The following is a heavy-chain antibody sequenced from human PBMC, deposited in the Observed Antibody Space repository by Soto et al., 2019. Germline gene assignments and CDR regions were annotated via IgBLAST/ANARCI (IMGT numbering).Heavy chain of an antibody. CDR2: IIPILGIA. CDR1: GGTFSGYT. D-gene: IGHD2-8*01. Sequence: SVKVSCKASGGTFSGYTISWVRQAPGQGLEWMGRIIPILGIANYAQKFQGRVTITADKSTSTAYMELSSLRSDDTAVYYCARTSNNEDYMDVWGKGTTVTVSS. J-gene: IGHJ6*03. CDR3: ARTSNNEDYMDV. V-gene: IGHV1-69*02.